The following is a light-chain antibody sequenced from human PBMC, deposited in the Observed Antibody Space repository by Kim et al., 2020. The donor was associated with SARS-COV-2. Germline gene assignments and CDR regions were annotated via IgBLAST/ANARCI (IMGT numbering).Light chain of an antibody. CDR1: ISTIRSHP. Sequence: GPGLNLSCSGDISTIRSHPVHWYQQSPQTPPNLLIHTDDQRPSGVPDRFSGSKSGTSASLAISGLQSADEADYYCAAWDDSLNGLVFGGGTKVTVL. CDR2: TDD. CDR3: AAWDDSLNGLV. J-gene: IGLJ2*01. V-gene: IGLV1-44*01.